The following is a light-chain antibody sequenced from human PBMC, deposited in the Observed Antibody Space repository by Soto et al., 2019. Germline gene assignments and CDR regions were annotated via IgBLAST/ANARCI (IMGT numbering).Light chain of an antibody. CDR2: DAS. CDR1: QSVSSY. J-gene: IGKJ1*01. CDR3: QQRSNWPPWT. Sequence: EIVLTQSPATQSLSPGERATLSCRASQSVSSYLAWYQQKPGQAPRLLIYDASNRATGIPARFSGSGSGTDFTLSICSLEPEDFAVYYCQQRSNWPPWTFGQGTKVDIK. V-gene: IGKV3-11*01.